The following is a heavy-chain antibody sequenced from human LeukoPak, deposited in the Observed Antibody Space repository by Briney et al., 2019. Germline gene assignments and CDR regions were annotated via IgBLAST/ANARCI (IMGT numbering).Heavy chain of an antibody. D-gene: IGHD4-23*01. CDR1: GFTFSSYA. CDR3: ARDPITVVGGGSFDY. CDR2: ISGSGGST. Sequence: PGGSLRLSCAASGFTFSSYAMSWVRQAPGKGLEGVSAISGSGGSTYYADSLKGRVTISRDNAKNSYYLEMNNLVAEDTAVYYCARDPITVVGGGSFDYWGQGILVTVSS. J-gene: IGHJ4*02. V-gene: IGHV3-23*01.